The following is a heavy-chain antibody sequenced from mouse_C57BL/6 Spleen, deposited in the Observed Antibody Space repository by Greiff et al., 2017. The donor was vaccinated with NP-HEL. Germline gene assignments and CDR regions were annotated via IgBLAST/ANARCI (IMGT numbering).Heavy chain of an antibody. V-gene: IGHV1-22*01. Sequence: EVQLQQSGPELVKPGASVKMSCKASGYTFTDYNMHWVKQSHGKSLEWIGYINPNNGGTSYNQKFKGKATLTVNKSSSTAYMELRSLTSEDSAVYYCARLKTSNFHWYFDVWGTGTTVTVSS. CDR2: INPNNGGT. D-gene: IGHD2-5*01. CDR3: ARLKTSNFHWYFDV. J-gene: IGHJ1*03. CDR1: GYTFTDYN.